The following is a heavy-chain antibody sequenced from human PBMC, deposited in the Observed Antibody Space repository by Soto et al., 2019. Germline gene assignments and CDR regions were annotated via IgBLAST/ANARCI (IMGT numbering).Heavy chain of an antibody. CDR1: GGTFSSYT. CDR2: IIPILGIA. CDR3: ARGPTMVRGVIDPFYYYYGMDV. Sequence: SVKVSCKASGGTFSSYTISWVRQAPGQGLEWMGRIIPILGIANYAQKFQGRVTITADESTSTAYMELSSLRSEDTAVYYCARGPTMVRGVIDPFYYYYGMDVWGQGTTVTVSS. V-gene: IGHV1-69*02. J-gene: IGHJ6*02. D-gene: IGHD3-10*01.